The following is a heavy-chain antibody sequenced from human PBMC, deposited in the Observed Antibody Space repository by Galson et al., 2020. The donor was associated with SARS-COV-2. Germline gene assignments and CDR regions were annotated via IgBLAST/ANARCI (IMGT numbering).Heavy chain of an antibody. J-gene: IGHJ6*01. CDR3: ARHMHITGGGMAKTYFYYGMDV. Sequence: GSLRLSCTDPSLTRSGHDRNCVRQGPGNGLEWLAGICHRGRTKYNPSLKSRATISVDTYKNQLSLKLRSGTAADTAVYYCARHMHITGGGMAKTYFYYGMDVWG. CDR1: SLTRSGHD. CDR2: ICHRGRT. V-gene: IGHV4-38-2*02. D-gene: IGHD6-13*01.